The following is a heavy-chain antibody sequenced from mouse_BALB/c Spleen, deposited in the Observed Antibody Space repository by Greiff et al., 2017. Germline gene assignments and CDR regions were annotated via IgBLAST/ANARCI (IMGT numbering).Heavy chain of an antibody. Sequence: DVMLVESGGGLVQPGGSLKLSCAASGFTFSSYTMSWVRQTPEKRLEWVAYISNGGGSTYYPDTVKGRFTISRDNAKNTLYLQMSSLKSEDTAMYYCARGEFAYWGQGTLVTVSA. CDR3: ARGEFAY. CDR2: ISNGGGST. V-gene: IGHV5-12-2*01. CDR1: GFTFSSYT. J-gene: IGHJ3*01.